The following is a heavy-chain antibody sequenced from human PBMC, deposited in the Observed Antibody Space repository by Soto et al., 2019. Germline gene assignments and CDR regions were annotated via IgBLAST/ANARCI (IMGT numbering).Heavy chain of an antibody. CDR3: AMTPRDSSGYYFDY. CDR1: GFTFSSYA. V-gene: IGHV3-30-3*01. Sequence: GGSLRLSCAASGFTFSSYAMHWVRQAPGKGLEWVAVISYDGSDKYYADSVKGRFTISRDNSKNTLYLQMNSLRAEDTAVYYCAMTPRDSSGYYFDYWGQGTLVTVSS. J-gene: IGHJ4*02. D-gene: IGHD3-22*01. CDR2: ISYDGSDK.